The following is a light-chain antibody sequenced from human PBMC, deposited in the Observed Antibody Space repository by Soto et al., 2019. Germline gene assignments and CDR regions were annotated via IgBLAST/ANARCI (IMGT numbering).Light chain of an antibody. CDR3: NSYTSSSTYV. J-gene: IGLJ1*01. V-gene: IGLV2-14*03. CDR1: SSDVGGFNY. CDR2: DVT. Sequence: QSVLTQPASVSGSPGQSITISCTGTSSDVGGFNYVSWYQQHPGKAPKLMIYDVTNRPSGVSYRFSGSKSGNTACLTISGLQAEDEADYYCNSYTSSSTYVFGTGTKLTVL.